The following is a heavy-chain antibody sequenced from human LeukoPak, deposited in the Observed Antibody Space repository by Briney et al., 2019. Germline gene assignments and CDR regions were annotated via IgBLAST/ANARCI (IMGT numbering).Heavy chain of an antibody. CDR1: GYTFTGYY. CDR2: INPNSGGT. Sequence: ASVTVSCKASGYTFTGYYMHWVRQAPGQGLEWMGWINPNSGGTNYAQKFQGRVTMTRDTSISTAYMELSRLRSDDTAVYYCARAPEYYDSSGYPPNDAFDIWGQGTMVTVSS. CDR3: ARAPEYYDSSGYPPNDAFDI. J-gene: IGHJ3*02. D-gene: IGHD3-22*01. V-gene: IGHV1-2*02.